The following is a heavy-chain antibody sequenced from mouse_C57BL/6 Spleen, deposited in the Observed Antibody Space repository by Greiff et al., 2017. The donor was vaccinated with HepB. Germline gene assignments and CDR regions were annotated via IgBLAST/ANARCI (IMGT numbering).Heavy chain of an antibody. D-gene: IGHD1-1*01. Sequence: EVMLVESGEGLVKPGGSLKLSCAASGFTFSSYAMSWVRQTPEKRLEWVAYISSGGDYIYYDDTVKGRFTISRDNSKNTLYLEMSSLKSEDTAMYYCTRGSRSSYDYFDYWGQGTTLTVSS. J-gene: IGHJ2*01. CDR1: GFTFSSYA. CDR2: ISSGGDYI. V-gene: IGHV5-9-1*02. CDR3: TRGSRSSYDYFDY.